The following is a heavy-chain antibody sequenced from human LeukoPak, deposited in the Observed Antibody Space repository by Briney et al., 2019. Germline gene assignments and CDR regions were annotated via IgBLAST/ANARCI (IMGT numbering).Heavy chain of an antibody. CDR1: GTSISSSSHY. D-gene: IGHD2-15*01. CDR3: ARHEAAPGGGYYGMDV. J-gene: IGHJ6*02. Sequence: SETLSLTCSVSGTSISSSSHYWGWIRQPPGKGLEWIGTTYYSGSTHYNSSLKSRITMSVDTSKNQFSLKLSSVTAADTAVYYCARHEAAPGGGYYGMDVWGQGTTVTVSS. CDR2: TYYSGST. V-gene: IGHV4-39*01.